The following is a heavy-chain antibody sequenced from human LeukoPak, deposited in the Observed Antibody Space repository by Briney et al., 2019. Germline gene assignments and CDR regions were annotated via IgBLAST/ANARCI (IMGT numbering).Heavy chain of an antibody. J-gene: IGHJ4*02. Sequence: SGPTLVKPTQTLTLTCAFSGFSLSTSGVGVGCIRHPPGKALEWRALICWDDDKRYSPSLKSRLTITKDTSKNQVVLTMTNMDPVDTATYYCAHREYYYGSGSYYNSHCDYWGQGTLVTVSS. CDR3: AHREYYYGSGSYYNSHCDY. D-gene: IGHD3-10*01. CDR1: GFSLSTSGVG. V-gene: IGHV2-5*02. CDR2: ICWDDDK.